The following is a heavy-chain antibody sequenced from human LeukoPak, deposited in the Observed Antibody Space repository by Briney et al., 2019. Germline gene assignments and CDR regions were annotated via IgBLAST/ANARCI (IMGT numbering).Heavy chain of an antibody. CDR1: GFTFDDYA. Sequence: GGSLRLSCAASGFTFDDYAMHWVRQAPGKGLEWVSGISWNSGSIGYADSVKGRFTISRDNAKNSLYLQMSSLRAEDTALYYCAKVGFDIVGAPSHLDYWGQGTLVTVSS. CDR2: ISWNSGSI. CDR3: AKVGFDIVGAPSHLDY. D-gene: IGHD1-26*01. J-gene: IGHJ4*02. V-gene: IGHV3-9*01.